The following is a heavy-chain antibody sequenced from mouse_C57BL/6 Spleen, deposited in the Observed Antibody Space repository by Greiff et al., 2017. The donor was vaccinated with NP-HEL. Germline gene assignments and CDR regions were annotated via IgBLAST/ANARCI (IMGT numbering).Heavy chain of an antibody. V-gene: IGHV7-1*01. CDR2: SRNKANDYTT. CDR3: ARDGGMDY. Sequence: EVNVVESGGGLVQSGRSLRLSCATSGFTFSDFYMEWVRQAPGKGLEWIAASRNKANDYTTEYSASVKGRFIVSRDTSQSILYLQMNALRAEDTAIYYCARDGGMDYWGQGTSVTVSS. CDR1: GFTFSDFY. J-gene: IGHJ4*01.